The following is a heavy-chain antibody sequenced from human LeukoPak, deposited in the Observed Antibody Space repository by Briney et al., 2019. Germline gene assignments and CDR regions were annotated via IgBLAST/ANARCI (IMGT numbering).Heavy chain of an antibody. CDR1: GFTFSSYA. V-gene: IGHV3-30-3*01. Sequence: PGGSLRLSCAASGFTFSSYAMHWVRQAPGKGLEWVAVISYDGSNKYYADSVKGRFTISRDNSKNTLYLQMNSLRAEDTAVYYCARNQDYGVYNSVGAFDIWGQGTMVTVSS. D-gene: IGHD4-17*01. J-gene: IGHJ3*02. CDR3: ARNQDYGVYNSVGAFDI. CDR2: ISYDGSNK.